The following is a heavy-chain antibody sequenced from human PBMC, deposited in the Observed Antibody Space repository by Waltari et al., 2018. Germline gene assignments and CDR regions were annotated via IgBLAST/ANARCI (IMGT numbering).Heavy chain of an antibody. CDR2: IYYSGST. CDR3: ARGGYSSGWVTFFDY. Sequence: QVQLQESGPGLVKPSETLSLTCTVSGGSISSSYWSWIRQPPGEGLEWIGYIYYSGSTNYNPSLKSRVTISVDTSKNQFSLKLSSVTAADTAVYYCARGGYSSGWVTFFDYWGQGTLVTVSS. CDR1: GGSISSSY. V-gene: IGHV4-59*01. D-gene: IGHD6-19*01. J-gene: IGHJ4*02.